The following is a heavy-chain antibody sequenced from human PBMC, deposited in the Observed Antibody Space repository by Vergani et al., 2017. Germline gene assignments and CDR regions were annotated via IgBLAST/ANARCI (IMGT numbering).Heavy chain of an antibody. Sequence: EVQLVESGGGLVKPGGSLRVSCVVSGFTFTNAWMSWVRQAPGKGREWVGHIKSKTDGGTTDYGAPVKGRFTISSDDSKNTLYLQMNSLKTEDTAVYYCTTSRQLDDYWGQGTLVTVSS. CDR3: TTSRQLDDY. J-gene: IGHJ4*02. V-gene: IGHV3-15*01. CDR1: GFTFTNAW. CDR2: IKSKTDGGTT. D-gene: IGHD1-1*01.